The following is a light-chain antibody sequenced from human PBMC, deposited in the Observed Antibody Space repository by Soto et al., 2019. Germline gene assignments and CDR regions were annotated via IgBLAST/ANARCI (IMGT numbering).Light chain of an antibody. Sequence: IQVTKSPATLSSFLGDRVTLSCRASQSISTWLAWYQQRPGKAPKFLIYDASNLESGVPSRFSGSGSGTEFTLTISSLQPDDFATYYCQQYNSYPLTFGEGTKVDIK. CDR3: QQYNSYPLT. V-gene: IGKV1-5*01. CDR2: DAS. CDR1: QSISTW. J-gene: IGKJ4*01.